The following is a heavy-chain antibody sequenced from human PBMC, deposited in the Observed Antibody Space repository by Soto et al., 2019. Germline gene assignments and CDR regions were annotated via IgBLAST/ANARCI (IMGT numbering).Heavy chain of an antibody. CDR2: INPISGDT. J-gene: IGHJ6*02. V-gene: IGHV1-2*02. CDR3: ARVRRITYAMDV. CDR1: GYSFTGHY. Sequence: ASVKVSCKASGYSFTGHYIHWVLQAPGQGLEWMGWINPISGDTNYAQKFQGRVTMTRDTSISTAYMDLSSLISGDTAVYYGARVRRITYAMDVCGQGTKVTVSS. D-gene: IGHD2-2*01.